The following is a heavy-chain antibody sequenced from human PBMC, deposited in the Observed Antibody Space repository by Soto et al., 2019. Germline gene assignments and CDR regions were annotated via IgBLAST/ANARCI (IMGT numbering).Heavy chain of an antibody. CDR3: AKDHSRIAARPGWFDP. Sequence: GGSLRLSCAASGFTFDDYAMHWVRQAPGKGLEWVSGISWNSGSIGYADSVKGRFTISRDNAKNSLYLQMNGLRAEDTALYYCAKDHSRIAARPGWFDPWGQGTLVTVSS. J-gene: IGHJ5*02. CDR1: GFTFDDYA. CDR2: ISWNSGSI. D-gene: IGHD6-13*01. V-gene: IGHV3-9*01.